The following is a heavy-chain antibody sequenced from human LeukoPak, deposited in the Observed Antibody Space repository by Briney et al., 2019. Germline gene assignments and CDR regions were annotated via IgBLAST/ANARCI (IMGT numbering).Heavy chain of an antibody. D-gene: IGHD2-15*01. J-gene: IGHJ6*03. CDR1: GFTFSSYG. CDR2: IRYDGNNK. V-gene: IGHV3-30*02. Sequence: GGSLRLSCAASGFTFSSYGMSWVRQAPGKGLEWVAFIRYDGNNKYYADSVKGRITISRDNSKNTLYLQMNSLRAEDTAVYYCAKDAGSFSNYYYNYKDVWGKGTTVTISS. CDR3: AKDAGSFSNYYYNYKDV.